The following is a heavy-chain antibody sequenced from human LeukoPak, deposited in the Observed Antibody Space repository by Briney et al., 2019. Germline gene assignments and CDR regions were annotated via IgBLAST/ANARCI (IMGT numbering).Heavy chain of an antibody. CDR3: AKAETWIQLWLLGY. CDR2: ISYAGSNK. V-gene: IGHV3-30*18. Sequence: PGGSLRLSCAASGFTFSSYGMHWVRQAPGKGLEWVAVISYAGSNKYYADSVKGRFTISRDNSKNTLYLQMNSLRAEDTAVYYCAKAETWIQLWLLGYWGQGTLVTVSS. J-gene: IGHJ4*02. D-gene: IGHD5-18*01. CDR1: GFTFSSYG.